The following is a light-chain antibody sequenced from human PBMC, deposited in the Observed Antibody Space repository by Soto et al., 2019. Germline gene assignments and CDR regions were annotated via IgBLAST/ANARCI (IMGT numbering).Light chain of an antibody. CDR2: EVI. Sequence: QSALTQPASVSGFPGQSITISCTGTSSDVGGYNYVSWYQQHPGEAPKLIICEVINRPSGVSNRFSGSKSGNTASLTISGLQAEDEADYYCSSYTSRSTLVFGTGTKVTVL. CDR3: SSYTSRSTLV. J-gene: IGLJ1*01. V-gene: IGLV2-14*01. CDR1: SSDVGGYNY.